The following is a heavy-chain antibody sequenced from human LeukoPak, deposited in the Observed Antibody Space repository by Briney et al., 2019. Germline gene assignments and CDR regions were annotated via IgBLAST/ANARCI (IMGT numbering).Heavy chain of an antibody. CDR2: INPSGGST. CDR1: GYTFTSYY. V-gene: IGHV1-46*01. J-gene: IGHJ3*02. CDR3: AREGPQFAFDI. Sequence: ASVKVSCKASGYTFTSYYMHWVRQAPGQGLEWMGIINPSGGSTSYAQKFQGRVTMTRDTSTSTVYMELSSLRSDDTAVYYCAREGPQFAFDIWGQGTMVTVSS. D-gene: IGHD5-24*01.